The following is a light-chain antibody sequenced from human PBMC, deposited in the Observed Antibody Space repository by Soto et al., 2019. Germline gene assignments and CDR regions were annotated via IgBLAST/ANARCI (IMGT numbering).Light chain of an antibody. Sequence: EIVLTQSPGTLSLSPGERATISCSCSQSVSSNYLAWYQQKPGQAPRLLIYGASSRATGIPDRFSGSGSGTDFTLTISRLEPEDFAVYYCQQYGSSYPWTFGQGTKVDIK. V-gene: IGKV3-20*01. CDR2: GAS. J-gene: IGKJ1*01. CDR1: QSVSSNY. CDR3: QQYGSSYPWT.